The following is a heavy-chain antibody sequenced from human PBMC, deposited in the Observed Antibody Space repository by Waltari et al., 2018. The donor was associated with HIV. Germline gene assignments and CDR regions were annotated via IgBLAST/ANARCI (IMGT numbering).Heavy chain of an antibody. V-gene: IGHV4-39*07. J-gene: IGHJ6*02. D-gene: IGHD1-1*01. CDR3: ARDEIPPGGGMDV. Sequence: QLQLQESGPGLVKPSETLSLTCTVSGGSISSSSYYWGWIRQPPGKGLEWIGSIYYSGSTYYNPSLKSRVTISVDTSKNQFSLKLSSVTAADTAVYYCARDEIPPGGGMDVWGQGTTVTVSS. CDR1: GGSISSSSYY. CDR2: IYYSGST.